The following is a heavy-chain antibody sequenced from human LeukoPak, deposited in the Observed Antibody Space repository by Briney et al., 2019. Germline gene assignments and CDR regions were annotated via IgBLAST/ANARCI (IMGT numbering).Heavy chain of an antibody. J-gene: IGHJ4*02. CDR2: VWYDGSNK. CDR3: ASERGDGLYYFDY. Sequence: PGGSLRLSCAASGFTFSSYGMHWVRQAPGKGLEWVAVVWYDGSNKYYADSVTGRFTISRDNSKNTLYLQMNILRAEDTAVYYCASERGDGLYYFDYWGQGTLVPVSS. CDR1: GFTFSSYG. V-gene: IGHV3-33*01. D-gene: IGHD2-21*02.